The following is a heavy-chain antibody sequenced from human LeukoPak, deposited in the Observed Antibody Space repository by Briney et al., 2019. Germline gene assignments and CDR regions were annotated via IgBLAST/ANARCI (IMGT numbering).Heavy chain of an antibody. J-gene: IGHJ4*02. V-gene: IGHV3-53*01. CDR1: GFTVSSNY. CDR3: ARSQGVAGFTYYFDY. Sequence: GGSLRLSCAASGFTVSSNYMSWVRQAPGKGLEWVSVIYSGSNTYYADSVKGRFTISRDNSKNTLYLQMNSLGAEDTAVYYCARSQGVAGFTYYFDYWGQGTLVTVSS. CDR2: IYSGSNT. D-gene: IGHD2-15*01.